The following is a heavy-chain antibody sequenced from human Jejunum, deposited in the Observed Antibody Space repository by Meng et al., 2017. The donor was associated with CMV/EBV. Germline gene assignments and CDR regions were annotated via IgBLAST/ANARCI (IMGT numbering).Heavy chain of an antibody. CDR3: AKTTSSSWGHYYFDY. Sequence: WIRQPPGKGLEWISGIVWNSRGIGYADSVKGRFIISRDNAKNSLYLQMNSLRAEDTAIYYCAKTTSSSWGHYYFDYWGQGALVTVSS. J-gene: IGHJ4*02. D-gene: IGHD6-13*01. V-gene: IGHV3-9*01. CDR2: IVWNSRGI.